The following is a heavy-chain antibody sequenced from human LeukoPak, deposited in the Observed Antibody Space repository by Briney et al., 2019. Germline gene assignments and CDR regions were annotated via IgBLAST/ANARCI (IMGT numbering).Heavy chain of an antibody. CDR1: GFTSSSYS. CDR3: ARAPRYYYMDV. J-gene: IGHJ6*03. Sequence: GGSLRLSCAASGFTSSSYSTNWVRQAPGKGLEWDSYISSSSSTIYYADSVKGRFPISRDNAKNSLYLKKNSLRAEDTAVYCCARAPRYYYMDVWGKGTTVTVSS. V-gene: IGHV3-48*04. CDR2: ISSSSSTI.